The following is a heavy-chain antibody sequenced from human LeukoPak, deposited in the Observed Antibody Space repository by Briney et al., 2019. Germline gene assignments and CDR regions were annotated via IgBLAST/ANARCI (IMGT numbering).Heavy chain of an antibody. CDR3: AKEGATMIVVVIPEFDY. V-gene: IGHV3-23*01. J-gene: IGHJ4*02. D-gene: IGHD3-22*01. CDR1: GFTFSNYA. Sequence: GGSLRLSCAASGFTFSNYAMSWVRQAPGKGPDWVSAISNSGTSTYYADSVKGRFSISRDNSKNTLYLQMNSLRAEDTAVYYCAKEGATMIVVVIPEFDYWGQGTLVTVSS. CDR2: ISNSGTST.